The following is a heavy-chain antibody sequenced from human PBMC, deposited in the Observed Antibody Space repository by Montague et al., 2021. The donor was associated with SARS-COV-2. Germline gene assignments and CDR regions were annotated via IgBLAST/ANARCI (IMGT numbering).Heavy chain of an antibody. J-gene: IGHJ4*02. CDR3: ARGHLSVSMIVVVFTSASYCFDY. V-gene: IGHV4-34*01. CDR2: IKQSGST. CDR1: GGSFGDDH. D-gene: IGHD3-22*01. Sequence: SETLSLTCGVYGGSFGDDHWSWIRQPPGKGLEWIGDIKQSGSTNYNPSLKSRVTIPVDTSRNQFSLKLTSVTAADTAVYFCARGHLSVSMIVVVFTSASYCFDYWGQGALVTVSS.